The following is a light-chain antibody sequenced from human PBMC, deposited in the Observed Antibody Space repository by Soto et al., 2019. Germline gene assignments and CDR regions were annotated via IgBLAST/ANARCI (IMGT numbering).Light chain of an antibody. J-gene: IGLJ3*02. CDR1: SSNVGMNY. V-gene: IGLV1-47*01. CDR2: RNN. CDR3: ASWDDRLRGWV. Sequence: QSVLTQPPSGAGAPGQSVTFSCSGSSSNVGMNYVYWFQQLRGTAPKLLIYRNNQRPSGVPDRFSGSNSGTSGSLAISGLRSEDEADYYCASWDDRLRGWVFGGGTQLTVL.